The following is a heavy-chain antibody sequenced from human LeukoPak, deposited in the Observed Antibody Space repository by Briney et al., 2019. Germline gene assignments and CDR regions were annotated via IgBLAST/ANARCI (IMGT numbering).Heavy chain of an antibody. CDR3: TRGWAAAGVYYYYMDL. D-gene: IGHD6-13*01. CDR1: GGSISSSSYY. V-gene: IGHV4-39*07. Sequence: PSETLSLTCTVSGGSISSSSYYWGWIRQPPGKGLEWIGSMYYSGSTYYNPSLKSRVTISADTSKNRFSLRLRSVTAADTALYYCTRGWAAAGVYYYYMDLWGKGTTVTVSS. J-gene: IGHJ6*03. CDR2: MYYSGST.